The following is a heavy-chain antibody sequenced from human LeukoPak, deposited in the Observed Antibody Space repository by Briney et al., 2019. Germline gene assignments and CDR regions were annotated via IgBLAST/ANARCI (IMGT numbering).Heavy chain of an antibody. J-gene: IGHJ4*02. CDR3: AKECDYSPGHKFDL. CDR1: GFNFNNYV. V-gene: IGHV3-23*01. D-gene: IGHD4-11*01. Sequence: PGGSLRLSCAASGFNFNNYVMSWVRQAPGKGLEWVSVLFVGDASTLYADSVKGRFTISGDTSKNTLYLQMNGLRAEDTAVYFCAKECDYSPGHKFDLWGQGTLVTVSS. CDR2: LFVGDAST.